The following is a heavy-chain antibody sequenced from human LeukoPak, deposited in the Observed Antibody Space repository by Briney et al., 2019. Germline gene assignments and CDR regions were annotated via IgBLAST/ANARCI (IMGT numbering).Heavy chain of an antibody. V-gene: IGHV5-51*01. CDR1: GYTFSNYW. Sequence: GESLKISCKGSGYTFSNYWIAWVRQMPGKGLEWMGIIYPGDSDTRYSPSFEGQVTFSADKSTSTAFLQWSSLKASDTAMYYCARLITGTTSFFDYWGQGTLVTVSS. CDR3: ARLITGTTSFFDY. CDR2: IYPGDSDT. D-gene: IGHD1-7*01. J-gene: IGHJ4*02.